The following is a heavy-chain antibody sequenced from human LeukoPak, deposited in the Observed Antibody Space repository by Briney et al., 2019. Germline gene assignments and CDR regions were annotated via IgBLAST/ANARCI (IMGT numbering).Heavy chain of an antibody. D-gene: IGHD5-12*01. V-gene: IGHV4-39*07. Sequence: SETLSLTCTVSGGSISSSHYYWGWIRQPPGKGLEWIGNIYYSGSTHYNPSLKSRVTISVDTSKNQVSLKLRSVTAADTAVYYCARTTEGYAGGPGYSYYYYMDVWGKGTTVTVSS. CDR2: IYYSGST. CDR3: ARTTEGYAGGPGYSYYYYMDV. CDR1: GGSISSSHYY. J-gene: IGHJ6*03.